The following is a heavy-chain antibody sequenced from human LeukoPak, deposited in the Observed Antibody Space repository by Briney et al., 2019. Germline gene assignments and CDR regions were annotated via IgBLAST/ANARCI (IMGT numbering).Heavy chain of an antibody. CDR1: GGSISSSHYY. CDR2: IYYSGST. Sequence: SETLSLTCTVSGGSISSSHYYWGWIRQPPGKGLEWIGNIYYSGSTYYNPSLKSRVTVSVDTSKNQFSLNLSSVTAADTAVYYCARQKMFYPDFDYWGQGTLVTVSS. D-gene: IGHD3-10*02. CDR3: ARQKMFYPDFDY. J-gene: IGHJ4*02. V-gene: IGHV4-39*01.